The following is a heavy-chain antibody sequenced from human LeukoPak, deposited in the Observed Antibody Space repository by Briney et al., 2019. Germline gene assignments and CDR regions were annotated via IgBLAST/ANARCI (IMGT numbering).Heavy chain of an antibody. V-gene: IGHV4-59*01. Sequence: SETLSLTCTVSGGSISSYYWSWIRQPPGKGLEWIGYIYYSGSTNYNPSLKSRVTIPVDTSKNQFSLKLSSVTAADTAVYYCARASGSYGDIDAFDIWGQGTMVTVSS. D-gene: IGHD1-26*01. CDR2: IYYSGST. CDR1: GGSISSYY. J-gene: IGHJ3*02. CDR3: ARASGSYGDIDAFDI.